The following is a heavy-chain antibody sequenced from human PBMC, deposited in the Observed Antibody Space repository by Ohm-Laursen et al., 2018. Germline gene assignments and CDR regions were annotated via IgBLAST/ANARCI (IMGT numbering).Heavy chain of an antibody. Sequence: TLSLTCAVYGGSCSGYYGSWIRQPPGKGMEWIGEINHSGSTNYNPSLKSRVTISVDTSKSQFPLKLNSGTAADTAVYSCARDQKPAAQGWFHPWGQGSLVTVSS. CDR1: GGSCSGYY. CDR3: ARDQKPAAQGWFHP. J-gene: IGHJ5*02. V-gene: IGHV4-34*01. D-gene: IGHD2-2*01. CDR2: INHSGST.